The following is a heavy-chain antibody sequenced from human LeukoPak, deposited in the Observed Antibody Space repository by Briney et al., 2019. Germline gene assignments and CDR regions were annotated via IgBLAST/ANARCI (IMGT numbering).Heavy chain of an antibody. V-gene: IGHV3-48*04. J-gene: IGHJ5*02. Sequence: QPAGSLRLSCAASGFTFSSYSMNWVRLAQGNGLEWVSYTSSSGSTISYTDSVKGRFTISRDNAKNSVYLQMSSLRADDTAGDYCAREGGSGWYSGGFGPWGKGTLVTVAS. CDR3: AREGGSGWYSGGFGP. CDR1: GFTFSSYS. CDR2: TSSSGSTI. D-gene: IGHD6-19*01.